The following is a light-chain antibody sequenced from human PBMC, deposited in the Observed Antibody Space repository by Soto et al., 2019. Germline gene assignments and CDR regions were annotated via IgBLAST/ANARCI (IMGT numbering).Light chain of an antibody. CDR1: SSNIGSNY. CDR3: AAWDDSLSGGV. J-gene: IGLJ3*02. CDR2: SNI. V-gene: IGLV1-47*02. Sequence: QSVLTQPPSASGTPGQRVTLSCSGSSSNIGSNYVYWYQQLPGTAPKLLIFSNIQRPSGVPDRFSGSKSGTSASLAISGLRSEDEADYYCAAWDDSLSGGVFGGGTKVTVL.